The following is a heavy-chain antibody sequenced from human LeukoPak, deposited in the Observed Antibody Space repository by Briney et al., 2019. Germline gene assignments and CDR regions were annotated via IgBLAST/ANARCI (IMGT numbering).Heavy chain of an antibody. J-gene: IGHJ4*02. CDR3: AKDKSWSLDY. CDR2: ISNDGSNK. V-gene: IGHV3-30*18. Sequence: GRSLRLSCAASGFTLSTYGIHWVRQAPGKGLEWVAVISNDGSNKYYADSVKGQFTISRDISKNTLFLQMNSLRTEDAAVYYCAKDKSWSLDYWGQGTLVTVSS. D-gene: IGHD6-13*01. CDR1: GFTLSTYG.